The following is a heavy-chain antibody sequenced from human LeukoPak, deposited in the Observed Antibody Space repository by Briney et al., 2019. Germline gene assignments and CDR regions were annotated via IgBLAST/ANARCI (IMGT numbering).Heavy chain of an antibody. CDR3: AGRAMWELPPSY. Sequence: QSGGSLRLSCSASGFTFSDFYMSWIRQAPGKGLEWLSYISSSGSTIYYADSVKGRFTISRDNAKNSVYLQMNSLRAEDTAVYYCAGRAMWELPPSYWGQGTLVTVSS. CDR2: ISSSGSTI. V-gene: IGHV3-11*01. J-gene: IGHJ4*02. D-gene: IGHD1-26*01. CDR1: GFTFSDFY.